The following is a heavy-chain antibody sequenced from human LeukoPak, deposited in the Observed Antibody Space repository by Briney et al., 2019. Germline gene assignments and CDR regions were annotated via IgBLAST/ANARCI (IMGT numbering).Heavy chain of an antibody. D-gene: IGHD6-19*01. CDR2: VTSGSSTS. CDR3: AGALRAVDAFDA. Sequence: GGSLRLSCAASGFTFSSYSMNWVRQAPGKGLEWVSYVTSGSSTSDYTDSVRGRFTISRDNAKNSLYLQMNSLRDEDTAVYYCAGALRAVDAFDAWGQGTMVIVSA. CDR1: GFTFSSYS. J-gene: IGHJ3*01. V-gene: IGHV3-48*02.